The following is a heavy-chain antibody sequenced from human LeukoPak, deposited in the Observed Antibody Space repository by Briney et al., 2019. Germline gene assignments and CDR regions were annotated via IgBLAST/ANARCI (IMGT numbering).Heavy chain of an antibody. J-gene: IGHJ4*02. V-gene: IGHV3-30*18. D-gene: IGHD6-13*01. CDR1: GFTFSSYG. CDR2: ISYDGSNK. Sequence: QPGGSLRLSCAASGFTFSSYGMHWVRQAPGKGLEWVAVISYDGSNKYYADSVKGRFTISRDNSKNTLYLQMNSLRAEDTAVYYCAKASRNFIAAAGPALAYYFDYWGQGTLVTVSS. CDR3: AKASRNFIAAAGPALAYYFDY.